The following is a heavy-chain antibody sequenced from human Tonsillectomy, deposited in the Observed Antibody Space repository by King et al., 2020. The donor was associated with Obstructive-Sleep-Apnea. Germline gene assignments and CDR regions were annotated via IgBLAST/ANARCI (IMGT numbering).Heavy chain of an antibody. J-gene: IGHJ3*02. CDR3: AHRLRFDAFDI. V-gene: IGHV2-5*02. Sequence: ITLKESGPTLVKPTQTLTLTCTFSGFSLSTSGVSVGWIRQPPGKALEWLSPIYWDDDKRSSPSLKSRLTITKDTSKNQVVLTMTNMDPVDTATYYCAHRLRFDAFDIWGQGTMVTVSS. CDR2: IYWDDDK. CDR1: GFSLSTSGVS.